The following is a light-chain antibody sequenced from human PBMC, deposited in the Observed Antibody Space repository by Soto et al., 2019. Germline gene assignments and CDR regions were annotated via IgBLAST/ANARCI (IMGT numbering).Light chain of an antibody. CDR3: QQANSFPRT. V-gene: IGKV1-5*03. J-gene: IGKJ4*01. Sequence: QLTQSPSTLSGSVGDRVTITCRASQTISSWLAWYQQKPGKAPKLLIYKASTLKSGVPSRFSGSGSGTEFTLTISSLQPDDFATYYCQQANSFPRTFGGGTKVDIK. CDR1: QTISSW. CDR2: KAS.